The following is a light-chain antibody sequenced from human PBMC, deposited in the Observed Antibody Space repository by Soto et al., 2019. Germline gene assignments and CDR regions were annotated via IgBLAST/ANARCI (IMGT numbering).Light chain of an antibody. V-gene: IGLV2-14*01. CDR2: EVT. CDR3: SSYTRSRNSRV. CDR1: SSDVGGYNY. Sequence: QSALTQPASVSGSPGQSITISCTGTSSDVGGYNYISWYQQYPGKAPKLLIYEVTNRPSGVSGRFSGSNSGNTASLTISGLQADDEADYYCSSYTRSRNSRVFGTGTKVTV. J-gene: IGLJ1*01.